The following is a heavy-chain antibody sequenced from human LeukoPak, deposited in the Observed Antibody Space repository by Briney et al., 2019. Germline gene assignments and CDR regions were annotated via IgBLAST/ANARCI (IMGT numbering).Heavy chain of an antibody. CDR1: GDSISSYY. J-gene: IGHJ4*02. CDR3: ARRGRGSGGNIDY. Sequence: SETLSLTCNVSGDSISSYYWTWIRQPAGKGLQWIGRIFTSGSTSYNPSLKSRLTISLDMSKNQFSLKLTSVTAADTAVYYCARRGRGSGGNIDYWGQGTLVTVSS. V-gene: IGHV4-4*07. CDR2: IFTSGST. D-gene: IGHD3-10*01.